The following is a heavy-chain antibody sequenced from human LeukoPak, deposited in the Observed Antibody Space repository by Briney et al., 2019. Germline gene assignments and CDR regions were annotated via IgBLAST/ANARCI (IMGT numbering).Heavy chain of an antibody. J-gene: IGHJ4*02. V-gene: IGHV4-59*08. CDR3: ARMGGYSGYATH. CDR2: IHYSGTT. Sequence: SETLSLTCTVSGGSISTYYWSWIRQPPGKGLEWVGFIHYSGTTNYNPSLKNRVTISLDTSKNQFSLNLSSVTATDTAVYYCARMGGYSGYATHWGQGALVTVSS. CDR1: GGSISTYY. D-gene: IGHD5-12*01.